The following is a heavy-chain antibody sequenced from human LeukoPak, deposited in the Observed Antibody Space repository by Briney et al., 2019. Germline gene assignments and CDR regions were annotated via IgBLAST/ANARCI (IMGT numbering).Heavy chain of an antibody. CDR3: ARVRHRKYYYDRSGYYPNWFDP. CDR2: INPNSGGT. V-gene: IGHV1-2*06. D-gene: IGHD3-22*01. CDR1: GYTFTGYY. J-gene: IGHJ5*02. Sequence: ASVKVSCKASGYTFTGYYMHWVRQAPGQGLEWMGRINPNSGGTNYAQKFQGRVTMTRDTSISTAYMERSRLRSDDTAVYYCARVRHRKYYYDRSGYYPNWFDPWGQGTLVTVS.